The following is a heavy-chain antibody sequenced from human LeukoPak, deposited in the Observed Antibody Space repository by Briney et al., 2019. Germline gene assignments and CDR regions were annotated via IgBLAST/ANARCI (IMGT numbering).Heavy chain of an antibody. CDR2: IYTSGST. V-gene: IGHV4-61*02. J-gene: IGHJ4*02. CDR3: TGYSYGHRYFDY. Sequence: SETLSLTCTVSGGSISSGSYYWSWIRQPAGKGLEWIGRIYTSGSTNYNPSLKSRVTISVDTSKNQFSLKLSSVTAADTAVYYCTGYSYGHRYFDYWGQGTLVTVSS. D-gene: IGHD5-18*01. CDR1: GGSISSGSYY.